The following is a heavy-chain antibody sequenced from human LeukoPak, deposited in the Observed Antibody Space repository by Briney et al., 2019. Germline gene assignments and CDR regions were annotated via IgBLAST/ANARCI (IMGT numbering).Heavy chain of an antibody. J-gene: IGHJ4*02. CDR2: IIPIFGTA. D-gene: IGHD3-22*01. CDR3: ARGPYYYDSSGYYPTYYFDY. V-gene: IGHV1-69*13. Sequence: GASVKVSCKASGGTFSSYAISWVRQAPGQGLEWMGGIIPIFGTANYAQKFQGRVTITADESTSTAYMELSSLRSGDTAVYYCARGPYYYDSSGYYPTYYFDYWGQGTLVTVSS. CDR1: GGTFSSYA.